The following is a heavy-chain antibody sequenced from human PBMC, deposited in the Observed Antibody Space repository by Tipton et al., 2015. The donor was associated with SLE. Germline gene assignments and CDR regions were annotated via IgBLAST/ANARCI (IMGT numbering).Heavy chain of an antibody. CDR1: GFTFSSYA. CDR2: IYSGGST. Sequence: SLRLSCAASGFTFSSYAMSWVRQAPGKGLEWVSVIYSGGSTYYADSVKGRFTISRDNSKNTLYLQMNSLRAEDTAVYYCAKTEDYYDSSGYLDYWGQGTLVIVSS. J-gene: IGHJ4*02. D-gene: IGHD3-22*01. CDR3: AKTEDYYDSSGYLDY. V-gene: IGHV3-23*03.